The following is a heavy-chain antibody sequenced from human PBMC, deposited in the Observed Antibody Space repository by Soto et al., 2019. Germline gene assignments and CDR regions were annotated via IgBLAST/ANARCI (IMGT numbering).Heavy chain of an antibody. D-gene: IGHD3-3*01. Sequence: GGSLRLSCGSSGFNFANYARGWVRQAPGKGLEWVSGISSTGRRTYYADSVRGRFSISRDNSKNTVDLQINSLRAEDTAVYYCAKVANVGVVVEYFDHWGQGSLVTVYS. V-gene: IGHV3-23*01. CDR3: AKVANVGVVVEYFDH. CDR1: GFNFANYA. CDR2: ISSTGRRT. J-gene: IGHJ4*02.